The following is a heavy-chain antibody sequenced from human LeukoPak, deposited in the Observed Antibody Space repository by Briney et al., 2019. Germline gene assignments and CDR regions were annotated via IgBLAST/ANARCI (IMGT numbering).Heavy chain of an antibody. Sequence: GGSLRLSCAASGFTVSSDYVSWVRQAPGKGLEWVSVIYADGSTYYADSVKGRFTISRDNSKNTVYLQVNTLRAEDTALYYYARLEKQQRWFYFDYWGQGTLVTVSS. D-gene: IGHD5-24*01. CDR2: IYADGST. CDR1: GFTVSSDY. CDR3: ARLEKQQRWFYFDY. J-gene: IGHJ4*02. V-gene: IGHV3-53*01.